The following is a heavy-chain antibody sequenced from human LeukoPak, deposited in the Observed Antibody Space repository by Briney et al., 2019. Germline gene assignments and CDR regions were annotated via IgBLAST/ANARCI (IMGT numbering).Heavy chain of an antibody. CDR3: ARDIVVVAATLGRWFDP. J-gene: IGHJ5*02. CDR1: GGSISSYY. D-gene: IGHD2-15*01. Sequence: PSETLSLTCTVSGGSISSYYWSWIRQPPGKGLEWIGYIYYSGSTNYNPSLKSRVTISVDTSKNQFSLKLSSVTAADTAVYYCARDIVVVAATLGRWFDPWGQGTLVTVSS. V-gene: IGHV4-59*01. CDR2: IYYSGST.